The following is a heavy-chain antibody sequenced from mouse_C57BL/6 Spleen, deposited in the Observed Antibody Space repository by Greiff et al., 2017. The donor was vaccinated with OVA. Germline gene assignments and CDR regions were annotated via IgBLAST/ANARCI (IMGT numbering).Heavy chain of an antibody. J-gene: IGHJ2*01. CDR2: INPNNGGT. Sequence: VHVKQSGPELVKPGASVKMSCKASGYTFTDYNMHWVKQSHGKSLEWIGYINPNNGGTSYNQKFKGKATLTVNKSSSTAYMELRSLTSEDSAVYYCAREVVGDYWGQGTTLTVSS. V-gene: IGHV1-22*01. D-gene: IGHD1-1*01. CDR1: GYTFTDYN. CDR3: AREVVGDY.